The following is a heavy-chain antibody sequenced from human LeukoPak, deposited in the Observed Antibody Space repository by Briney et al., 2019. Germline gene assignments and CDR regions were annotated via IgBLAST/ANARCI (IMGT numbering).Heavy chain of an antibody. CDR3: ATQQGGYCSSTSCSGAFDI. CDR2: FDPEDGET. V-gene: IGHV1-24*01. Sequence: ASVKVSCKVSGCTLTELSMHWVRQAPGKGLEWMGGFDPEDGETIYAQKFQGRVTMTEDTSTDTAYMELSSLRSEDTAVYYCATQQGGYCSSTSCSGAFDIWGQGTMVTVSS. J-gene: IGHJ3*02. D-gene: IGHD2-2*01. CDR1: GCTLTELS.